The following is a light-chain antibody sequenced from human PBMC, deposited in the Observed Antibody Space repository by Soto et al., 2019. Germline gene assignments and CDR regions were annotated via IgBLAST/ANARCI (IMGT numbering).Light chain of an antibody. CDR3: RSYTISSTNVV. V-gene: IGLV2-14*01. Sequence: QSALTQPASVSGSPGQSITISCTGTSSDVGGYNYVSWYQQHPGKAPKLMIYEVSNRPSGVSNRFSGSKSGNTASLTISGIQAEYEADYYHRSYTISSTNVVFGGGTKLTVL. CDR2: EVS. CDR1: SSDVGGYNY. J-gene: IGLJ2*01.